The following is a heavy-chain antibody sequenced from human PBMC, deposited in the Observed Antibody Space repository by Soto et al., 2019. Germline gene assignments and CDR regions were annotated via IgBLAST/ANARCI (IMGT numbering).Heavy chain of an antibody. J-gene: IGHJ4*02. D-gene: IGHD1-26*01. V-gene: IGHV3-23*01. Sequence: GGSLRLSCAASGFTFSSYAMSWVRQAPGKGLEWVSAISGSGGSTYYADSVKGRFTISRDNSKNTLYLQMNSLRAEDTAVYYCAKQSSGSYLFYYFGYWGQGTLVTVSS. CDR3: AKQSSGSYLFYYFGY. CDR1: GFTFSSYA. CDR2: ISGSGGST.